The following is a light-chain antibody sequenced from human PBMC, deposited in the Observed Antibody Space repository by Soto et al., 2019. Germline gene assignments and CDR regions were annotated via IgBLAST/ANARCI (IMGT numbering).Light chain of an antibody. V-gene: IGKV3-20*01. CDR1: QSVSSSY. CDR2: GAS. J-gene: IGKJ1*01. CDR3: HQCVSSRT. Sequence: EIVLTQSPGTLSLSPGERATLSCRASQSVSSSYVAWYQQKPGQAPRLLIYGASSRATGVPDRFSGSGSGTDFTLTISKLEPEDFAVYYCHQCVSSRTFGQGTKVEIK.